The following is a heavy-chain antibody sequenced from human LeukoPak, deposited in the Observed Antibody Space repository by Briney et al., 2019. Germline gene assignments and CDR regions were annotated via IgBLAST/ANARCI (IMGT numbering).Heavy chain of an antibody. CDR3: ASSVGYSYRNWFDP. Sequence: ASVKVSCKASGYTFTSYYMHWVRQAPGQGLEWMGIINPSGGSTSYAQKFQGRVTITADKSTSTAYMELSSPRSEDTAVYYCASSVGYSYRNWFDPWGQGTLVTVSS. V-gene: IGHV1-46*01. CDR1: GYTFTSYY. CDR2: INPSGGST. J-gene: IGHJ5*02. D-gene: IGHD5-18*01.